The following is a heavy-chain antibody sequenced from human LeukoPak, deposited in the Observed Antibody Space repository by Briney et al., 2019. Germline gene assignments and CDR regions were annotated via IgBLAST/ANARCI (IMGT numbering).Heavy chain of an antibody. Sequence: GGSLRLSCTASGFTFSSYWMSWVRQAPGKGLEWVADIKQDGSEEYYVDSVKGRFTISRDNAKNSLYLQMSSLRAEDTAVYYCARGYCSGGSCSKYDYWGQGTLVTVSS. D-gene: IGHD2-15*01. CDR2: IKQDGSEE. V-gene: IGHV3-7*01. J-gene: IGHJ4*02. CDR3: ARGYCSGGSCSKYDY. CDR1: GFTFSSYW.